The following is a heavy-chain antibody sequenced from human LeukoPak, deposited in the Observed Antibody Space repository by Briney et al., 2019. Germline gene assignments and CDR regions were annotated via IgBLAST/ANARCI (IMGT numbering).Heavy chain of an antibody. CDR3: ASYGYYGSGSYYSIPYYFDY. V-gene: IGHV4-4*02. CDR1: GGSISSSNW. J-gene: IGHJ4*02. Sequence: RPSGTLSLTCAVSGGSISSSNWWSWVRQPPGKGLEWIGEIYHSGSTNYNPSLKSRVTISVDKSKNQFSLKLSSVTAADTAVYYCASYGYYGSGSYYSIPYYFDYWGQGTLSPSPQ. D-gene: IGHD3-10*01. CDR2: IYHSGST.